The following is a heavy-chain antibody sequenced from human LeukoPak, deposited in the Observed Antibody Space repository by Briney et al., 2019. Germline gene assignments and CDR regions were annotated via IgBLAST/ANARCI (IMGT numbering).Heavy chain of an antibody. J-gene: IGHJ5*02. V-gene: IGHV4-31*03. D-gene: IGHD3-10*01. CDR2: IYYSGST. CDR1: GGSISSGGYY. CDR3: ARTLYYGSRRFDP. Sequence: SETLSLTCTVSGGSISSGGYYWSWIRQHPGKGLEWIGYIYYSGSTYYNPSLKSRVTISVDTSKNQFSLKPSSVTAADTAVYYCARTLYYGSRRFDPWGQGTLVTVSS.